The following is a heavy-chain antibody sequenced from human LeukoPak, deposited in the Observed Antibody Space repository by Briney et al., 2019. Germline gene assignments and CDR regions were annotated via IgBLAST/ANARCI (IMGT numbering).Heavy chain of an antibody. D-gene: IGHD2-15*01. CDR1: VFSFSSYA. Sequence: GGSLGLACATSVFSFSSYAMCWVRQAPEKGLEWVSAMSSSDDGRYYAASVRGRFTISRDTSRSTLYLQMNSLRAEDAAVYYCAKAPVTSCRGAFCYPFDYWGQGTLVTVSS. J-gene: IGHJ4*02. CDR3: AKAPVTSCRGAFCYPFDY. V-gene: IGHV3-23*01. CDR2: MSSSDDGR.